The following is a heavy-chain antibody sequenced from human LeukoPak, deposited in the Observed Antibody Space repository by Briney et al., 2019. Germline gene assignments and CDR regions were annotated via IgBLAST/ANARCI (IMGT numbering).Heavy chain of an antibody. J-gene: IGHJ4*02. D-gene: IGHD3-10*01. CDR1: GFTFSSYW. V-gene: IGHV3-74*01. CDR3: ARGILSAYGFSF. CDR2: ISGDGSST. Sequence: GGSLRLSCAAPGFTFSSYWMHWVRQAPGEGLVWVSRISGDGSSTSYADSVKGRFTISRDNAKNTLYLQLDSLRAEDTAVYYCARGILSAYGFSFWGQGTLVTVSS.